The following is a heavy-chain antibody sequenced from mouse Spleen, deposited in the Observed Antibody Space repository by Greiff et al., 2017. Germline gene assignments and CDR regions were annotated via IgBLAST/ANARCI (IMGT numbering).Heavy chain of an antibody. CDR3: ARIYYDYDGGLDY. D-gene: IGHD2-4*01. CDR1: GFTIKNTY. Sequence: VQLQQSVAELVRPGASVKLSCTASGFTIKNTYMHWVKQRPEQGLEWIGRIDPANGNTNYAPKFQGKATITADTSSNTAYLQLSSLTSEDTAIYYCARIYYDYDGGLDYWGQGTTLTVSS. J-gene: IGHJ2*01. V-gene: IGHV14-3*01. CDR2: IDPANGNT.